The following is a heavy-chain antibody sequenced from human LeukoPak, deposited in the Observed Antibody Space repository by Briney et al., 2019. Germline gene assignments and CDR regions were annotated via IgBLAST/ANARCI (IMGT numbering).Heavy chain of an antibody. V-gene: IGHV3-30*18. CDR1: GFTFSVYG. Sequence: GGSLRLSCAASGFTFSVYGMHWVRQAPGKGLEWVAVISYDGSNKYYADSVRGRFTISRDNSKNTLYLQMNSLRAEDTAVYYCAKDLGVRYFDWLIPGSDYWGQGTLVTVSS. D-gene: IGHD3-9*01. J-gene: IGHJ4*02. CDR2: ISYDGSNK. CDR3: AKDLGVRYFDWLIPGSDY.